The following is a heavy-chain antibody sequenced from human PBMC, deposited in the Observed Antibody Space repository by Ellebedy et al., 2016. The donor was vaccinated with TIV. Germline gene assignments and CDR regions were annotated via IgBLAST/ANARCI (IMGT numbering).Heavy chain of an antibody. V-gene: IGHV3-30*18. CDR1: GFTFSSYG. J-gene: IGHJ2*01. Sequence: PGGSLRLSCAASGFTFSSYGMHWVRQPPGKGLEWVALISSDGSNEDYGDSVKGRFTISRDNSKNTLSLQMNSLRAEDTAVYYCAKEMATIRRYFDLWGRGTVVTVSS. CDR2: ISSDGSNE. D-gene: IGHD5-24*01. CDR3: AKEMATIRRYFDL.